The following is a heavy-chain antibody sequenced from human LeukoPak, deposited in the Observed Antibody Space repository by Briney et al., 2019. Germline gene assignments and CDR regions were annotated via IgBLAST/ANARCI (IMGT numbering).Heavy chain of an antibody. CDR3: AREDAGGTYSFDY. J-gene: IGHJ4*02. Sequence: GGSLRLSCAVSGFTVSSNFMSWVRQAPGKGPEWVSVIYTSGITYYADSVRGRFTISRDSSKNTLYLQMDSLTAEDTAVYYCAREDAGGTYSFDYWGQGILVTVSS. D-gene: IGHD1-26*01. V-gene: IGHV3-66*01. CDR2: IYTSGIT. CDR1: GFTVSSNF.